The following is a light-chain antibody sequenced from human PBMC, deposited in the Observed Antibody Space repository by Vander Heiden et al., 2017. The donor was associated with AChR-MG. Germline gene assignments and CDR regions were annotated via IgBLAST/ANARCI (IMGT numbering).Light chain of an antibody. Sequence: EIVMTQSPATLSVSPGERATLPCRASQSVSSNLAWYQQKPGQAPRLLIYGASTRATGIPARSSGSGSGTEFTLTISSLQSEDFAVYYCQQYNNWPRTFGQGTKVEIK. CDR3: QQYNNWPRT. CDR2: GAS. J-gene: IGKJ1*01. CDR1: QSVSSN. V-gene: IGKV3-15*01.